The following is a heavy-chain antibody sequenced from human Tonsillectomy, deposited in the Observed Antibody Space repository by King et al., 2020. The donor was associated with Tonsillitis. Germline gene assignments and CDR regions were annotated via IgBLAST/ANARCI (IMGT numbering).Heavy chain of an antibody. Sequence: VQLVESGGGVVQPGRSLRLSCVVSGFTFSSYGMHWVRQAPGKGLEWVAVIWYDGSNRDYVDSVQGRITISRDDSKNTLYLQMNSLRAEDTAVYYCARKNDWYFDLWGRGTLVTVSS. D-gene: IGHD1-1*01. V-gene: IGHV3-33*08. CDR2: IWYDGSNR. CDR3: ARKNDWYFDL. CDR1: GFTFSSYG. J-gene: IGHJ2*01.